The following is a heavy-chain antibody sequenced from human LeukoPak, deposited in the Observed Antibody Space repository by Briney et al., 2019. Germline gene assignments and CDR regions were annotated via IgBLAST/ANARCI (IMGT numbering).Heavy chain of an antibody. Sequence: SQTLSLTCAISGDSVSSNSAAWNWIRQPPGKGLEWIGHIHYSGSTHYNPSLKSRVSISLDASKNQFSLELNSVTAADTAIYYCARRPSYYDSSAYYSNYFDPWGQGTLVTVSS. J-gene: IGHJ5*02. D-gene: IGHD3-22*01. CDR1: GDSVSSNSAA. V-gene: IGHV4-59*08. CDR2: IHYSGST. CDR3: ARRPSYYDSSAYYSNYFDP.